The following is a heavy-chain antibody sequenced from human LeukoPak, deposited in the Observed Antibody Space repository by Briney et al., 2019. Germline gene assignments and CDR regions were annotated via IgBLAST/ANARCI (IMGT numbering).Heavy chain of an antibody. D-gene: IGHD1-14*01. V-gene: IGHV4-30-2*01. J-gene: IGHJ6*03. CDR2: IYHSGST. CDR1: GGSISSGGYY. CDR3: AREGKEHRGYYMDV. Sequence: PSETLSLTCTVSGGSISSGGYYWSWIRQPPGKGLEWIGYIYHSGSTYYNPSLKSRVTISVDRSKNQFSLKLSSVTAADTAVYYCAREGKEHRGYYMDVWGKGTTVTVSS.